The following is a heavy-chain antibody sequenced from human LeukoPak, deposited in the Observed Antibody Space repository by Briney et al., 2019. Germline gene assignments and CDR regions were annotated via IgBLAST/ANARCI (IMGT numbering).Heavy chain of an antibody. V-gene: IGHV3-9*01. CDR3: TKDLSSQWFTDIRHYGMNV. J-gene: IGHJ6*02. CDR2: ISWHSRSI. Sequence: GRSLRLSCAASGFTFDDYSTHWVRQAPGKGLEWVAGISWHSRSIGYADSVKGRFSISRDNAKNSVSLQMNSLRTEDTALYYCTKDLSSQWFTDIRHYGMNVWGQGTTVAVSS. CDR1: GFTFDDYS. D-gene: IGHD3-22*01.